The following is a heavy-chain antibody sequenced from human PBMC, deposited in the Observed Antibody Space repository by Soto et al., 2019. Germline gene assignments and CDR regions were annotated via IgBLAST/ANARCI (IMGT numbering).Heavy chain of an antibody. D-gene: IGHD3-22*01. CDR2: INPNSGGT. CDR1: GYTFTGCY. J-gene: IGHJ4*02. CDR3: ARESPMINVKAFDY. Sequence: QVQLVQSGAEVKKPGASVKVSCKASGYTFTGCYIHWVRQAPGQGLEWMGWINPNSGGTNYAQNFQCRVTMTRDTSISTAYMELSRLRSDDTAVYYCARESPMINVKAFDYWGQGTLVTVSS. V-gene: IGHV1-2*02.